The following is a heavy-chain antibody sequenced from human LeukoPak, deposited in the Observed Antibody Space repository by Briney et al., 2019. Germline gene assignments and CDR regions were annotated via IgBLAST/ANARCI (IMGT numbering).Heavy chain of an antibody. Sequence: PSETLSLTCTVSGGSIISSTYYWGWIRQPPGKGLEWIGSIYYSGTTYYNPSLKSRVTISVDTSRNQFSLKLSSVTAADTAVYFCASYDVSGFGYWGQGTLVTVSS. CDR2: IYYSGTT. D-gene: IGHD3-22*01. J-gene: IGHJ4*02. CDR1: GGSIISSTYY. CDR3: ASYDVSGFGY. V-gene: IGHV4-39*01.